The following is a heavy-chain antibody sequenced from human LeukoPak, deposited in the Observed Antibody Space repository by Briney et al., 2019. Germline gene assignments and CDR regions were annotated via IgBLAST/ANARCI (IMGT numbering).Heavy chain of an antibody. D-gene: IGHD6-13*01. CDR3: ARVADQQLPTD. V-gene: IGHV3-23*01. CDR1: GFTFRFSSYA. CDR2: IAAST. J-gene: IGHJ4*02. Sequence: GGSLRLSCAASGFTFRFSSYAMSWVRQAPGRGLEWVSSIAASTNHADSVKGRFTISRDNSKNTLYLQMNSLRAEDTAVYFCARVADQQLPTDWGQGTLVSVSS.